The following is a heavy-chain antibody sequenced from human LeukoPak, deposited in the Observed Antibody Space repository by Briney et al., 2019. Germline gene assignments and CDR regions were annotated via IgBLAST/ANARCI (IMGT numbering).Heavy chain of an antibody. CDR2: ISGSGGST. CDR1: GFTFSSYG. J-gene: IGHJ4*02. Sequence: GGSLRLSCAASGFTFSSYGKSWVRQAPGKGLEWVSAISGSGGSTYYADSVKGRFTISRDNSKNTLYLQMNSLRAEDTAVYYCAKTVRGVTKIDYWGQGTLVTVSS. CDR3: AKTVRGVTKIDY. V-gene: IGHV3-23*01. D-gene: IGHD3-10*01.